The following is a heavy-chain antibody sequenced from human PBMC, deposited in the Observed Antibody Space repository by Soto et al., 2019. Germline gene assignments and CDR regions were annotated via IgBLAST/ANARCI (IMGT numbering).Heavy chain of an antibody. V-gene: IGHV3-30-3*01. Sequence: QVQLVESGGGVVQPGRSLRLSCAASGFTFSSYAMHWVRQAPGKGLEWVAVISYDGSNKYYVDSVKGRFTVSRDNSKNTLYLQINSLRAEDTALYFCARGEYDYVWGSYWGQGTLVTVSS. CDR1: GFTFSSYA. J-gene: IGHJ4*02. CDR3: ARGEYDYVWGSY. D-gene: IGHD3-16*01. CDR2: ISYDGSNK.